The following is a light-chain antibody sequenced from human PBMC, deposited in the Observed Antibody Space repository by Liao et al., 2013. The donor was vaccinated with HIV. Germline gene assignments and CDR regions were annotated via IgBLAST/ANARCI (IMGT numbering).Light chain of an antibody. CDR1: KLGDKY. Sequence: SYELTQPPSVSVSPGQTASITCSGDKLGDKYASWYQQKPGQSPVLVIYQDFQRPSGIPERFSGSNSGNTATLTISGTQAMDEADYYCQAWDSNTASYVFGTGTKVAVL. V-gene: IGLV3-1*01. J-gene: IGLJ1*01. CDR2: QDF. CDR3: QAWDSNTASYV.